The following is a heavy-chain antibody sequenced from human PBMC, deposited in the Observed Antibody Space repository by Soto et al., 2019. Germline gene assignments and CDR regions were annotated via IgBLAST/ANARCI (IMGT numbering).Heavy chain of an antibody. D-gene: IGHD3-22*01. CDR1: GYNFTSHY. CDR2: IYPRGGST. J-gene: IGHJ6*02. V-gene: IGHV1-46*01. Sequence: ASVKVSCKTSGYNFTSHYIHWVRQAPGQRLESMGIIYPRGGSTIYAQKFQGKVTVTSDTSTHTLYMELSSLRSEDTAIYYCARVGYSSTGTTLHFHGLDVWGQGTTVTVSS. CDR3: ARVGYSSTGTTLHFHGLDV.